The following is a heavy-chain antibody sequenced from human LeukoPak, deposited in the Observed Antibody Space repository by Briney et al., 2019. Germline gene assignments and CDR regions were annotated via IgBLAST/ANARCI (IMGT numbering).Heavy chain of an antibody. V-gene: IGHV3-11*04. Sequence: GGSLRLSCAASGFTFSDYYMSWIRQAPGKGLEWVSYISSSGSTIYYADSVKGRFTISRDNARNSLYLQMNSLRAEDTAVYYCARDYYYGSSGYYLHWGQGTLVTVSS. CDR1: GFTFSDYY. J-gene: IGHJ4*02. CDR2: ISSSGSTI. CDR3: ARDYYYGSSGYYLH. D-gene: IGHD3-22*01.